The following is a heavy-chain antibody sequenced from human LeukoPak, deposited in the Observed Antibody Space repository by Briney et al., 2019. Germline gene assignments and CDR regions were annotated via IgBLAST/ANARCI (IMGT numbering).Heavy chain of an antibody. CDR3: ARCWSFDRGYCDF. CDR2: VSAYNSAT. V-gene: IGHV1-18*01. Sequence: ASVRVSCKTSGHIFTSYGFTWVRQAPGRRPEWMGWVSAYNSATDYAWKFQGRVTMTADTSTGTVYMDLRSLRGDDTAIYYCARCWSFDRGYCDFWGQGTQVIVSS. J-gene: IGHJ4*02. D-gene: IGHD5-12*01. CDR1: GHIFTSYG.